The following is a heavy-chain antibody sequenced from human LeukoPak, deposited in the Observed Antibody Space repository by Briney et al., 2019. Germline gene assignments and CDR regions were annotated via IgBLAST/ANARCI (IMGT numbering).Heavy chain of an antibody. D-gene: IGHD1-26*01. V-gene: IGHV4-59*11. CDR2: VFFTGST. CDR3: ARVEWELLGAHL. CDR1: GDSIRSHY. J-gene: IGHJ4*02. Sequence: SETLSLTCSVSGDSIRSHYWSWIRQPPGKRPEWIGHVFFTGSTTYNPTLEGRVTISIDTSGSQFSFKLTSVTAADTAVYYCARVEWELLGAHLWGQGILLSVSS.